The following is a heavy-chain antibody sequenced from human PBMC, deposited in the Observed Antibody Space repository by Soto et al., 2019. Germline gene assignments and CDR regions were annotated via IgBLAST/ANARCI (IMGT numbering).Heavy chain of an antibody. CDR3: ARDKITGLFDY. D-gene: IGHD2-8*02. Sequence: SETLSLTCAVSGGSISSENWWSWVRQPPGKGLEWIGEIYHSGSTNYNPSLKSRVTISIDKSRNQFSLKLTSVTAADTAVYYCARDKITGLFDYWGQGTLVTVSS. V-gene: IGHV4-4*02. CDR1: GGSISSENW. CDR2: IYHSGST. J-gene: IGHJ4*02.